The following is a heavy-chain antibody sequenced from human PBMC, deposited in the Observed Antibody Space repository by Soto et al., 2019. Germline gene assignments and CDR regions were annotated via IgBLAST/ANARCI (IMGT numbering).Heavy chain of an antibody. CDR2: INAGNSKT. D-gene: IGHD3-10*02. V-gene: IGHV1-3*01. J-gene: IGHJ5*02. Sequence: QVHFVQSGAEVKKPGASVKVSCKASGYTFSGHAIHWLRQAPGQRPEWVGWINAGNSKTYYSEKFEGRVTFTRDTVATTVNMELTSLTSEDTAVYYSGRDQSGTGYYVDWFDPWGQGTLVTVSS. CDR3: GRDQSGTGYYVDWFDP. CDR1: GYTFSGHA.